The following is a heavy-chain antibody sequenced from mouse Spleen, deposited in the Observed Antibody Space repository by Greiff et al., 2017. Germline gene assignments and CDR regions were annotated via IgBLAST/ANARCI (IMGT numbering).Heavy chain of an antibody. CDR2: IYPGSGST. D-gene: IGHD1-1*01. J-gene: IGHJ4*01. V-gene: IGHV1-55*01. CDR1: GYTFTSYW. Sequence: QVHVKQPGAELVKPGASVKMSCKASGYTFTSYWITWVKQRPGQGLEWIGDIYPGSGSTNYNEKFKSKATLTVDTSSSTAYMQLSSLTSEDSAVYYCARAAIYYGSSRDYYAMDYWGQGTSVTVSS. CDR3: ARAAIYYGSSRDYYAMDY.